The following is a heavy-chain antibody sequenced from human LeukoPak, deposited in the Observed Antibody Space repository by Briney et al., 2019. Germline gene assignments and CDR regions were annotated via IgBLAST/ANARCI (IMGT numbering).Heavy chain of an antibody. D-gene: IGHD3-3*01. CDR1: GDTINNYN. CDR3: ARAFTIFGAGGFDV. V-gene: IGHV4-4*07. Sequence: SETLSLTCTISGDTINNYNWNWIRQPAGKGLEWVGRIYVTGNTNYNPSLKSRVAMSVDTSKNHFSLRLTSVTAADTAVYYCARAFTIFGAGGFDVWGQGTFVTVSS. J-gene: IGHJ3*01. CDR2: IYVTGNT.